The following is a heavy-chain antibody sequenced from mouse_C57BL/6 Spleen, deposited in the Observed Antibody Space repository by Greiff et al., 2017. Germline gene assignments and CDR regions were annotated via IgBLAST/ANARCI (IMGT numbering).Heavy chain of an antibody. CDR3: AIEDDYDGYRDY. V-gene: IGHV1-55*01. CDR1: GYTFTSYW. Sequence: QVQLQQPGAELVKPGASVKMSCKASGYTFTSYWITWVKQRPGQGLEWIGDIYPGSGSTNYNEKFKSKATLTVDTSSSTAYMQLSSLTSEDSAVYYCAIEDDYDGYRDYWGQGTTLTVSS. J-gene: IGHJ2*01. CDR2: IYPGSGST. D-gene: IGHD2-3*01.